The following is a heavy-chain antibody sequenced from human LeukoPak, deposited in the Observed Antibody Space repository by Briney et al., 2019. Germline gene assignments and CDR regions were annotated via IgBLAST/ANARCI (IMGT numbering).Heavy chain of an antibody. CDR1: GGSFSGYY. CDR3: ARSRPRYYDFWSGYLYYFDY. CDR2: INHSGST. D-gene: IGHD3-3*01. Sequence: PSETLSLTCAVYGGSFSGYYWSWIRQPPGKGLEWLGEINHSGSTNYNPSLKSRVTISVDTSKNQFSLKLSSVTAADTAVYYCARSRPRYYDFWSGYLYYFDYWGQGTLVTVSS. V-gene: IGHV4-34*01. J-gene: IGHJ4*02.